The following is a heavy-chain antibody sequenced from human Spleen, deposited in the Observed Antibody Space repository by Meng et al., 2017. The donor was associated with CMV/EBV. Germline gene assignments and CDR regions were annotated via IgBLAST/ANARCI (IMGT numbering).Heavy chain of an antibody. J-gene: IGHJ4*02. D-gene: IGHD6-19*01. CDR2: IIPSLGIP. Sequence: SVKVSCKASGGTFNSHAISWVRQAPGQGLEWMGGIIPSLGIPNSAEKFQGRVTITADKPTSTVYMELSSLSSEDTAVYYCAKDVLAYSSGKDHWGQGTLVTVSS. V-gene: IGHV1-69*10. CDR1: GGTFNSHA. CDR3: AKDVLAYSSGKDH.